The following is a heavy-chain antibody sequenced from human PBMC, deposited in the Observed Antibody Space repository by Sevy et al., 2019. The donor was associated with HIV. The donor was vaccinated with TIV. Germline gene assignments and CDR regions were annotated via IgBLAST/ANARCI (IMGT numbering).Heavy chain of an antibody. J-gene: IGHJ6*02. D-gene: IGHD1-20*01. CDR1: GFIFSSYG. Sequence: GGSLRLSCVASGFIFSSYGMHWVRQAPGKGLEWVAVIWYDGSNKHYAHSVKGRFTISRDNSKNTLYVQMNSLRAEDTAVYYCARDLGYNAGNYGMDVWGQGTTVTVSS. CDR2: IWYDGSNK. V-gene: IGHV3-33*01. CDR3: ARDLGYNAGNYGMDV.